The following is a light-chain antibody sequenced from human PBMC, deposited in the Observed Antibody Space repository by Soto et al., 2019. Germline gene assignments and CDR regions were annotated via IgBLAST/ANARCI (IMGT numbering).Light chain of an antibody. CDR2: EVS. V-gene: IGLV2-8*01. J-gene: IGLJ1*01. Sequence: QSVLTQPPSASGSLGQSVTIPCTGTSSDVGAYNYVSWYQQHPGKAPKLVIYEVSNRPSGVPDRFSGSKSGNTASLPVSGLQGEDDADYYCASQAGSNAVFGAGTKVTVL. CDR1: SSDVGAYNY. CDR3: ASQAGSNAV.